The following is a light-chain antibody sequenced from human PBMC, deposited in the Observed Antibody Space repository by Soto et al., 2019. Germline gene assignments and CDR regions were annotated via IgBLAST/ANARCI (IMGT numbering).Light chain of an antibody. CDR3: SSYAGSNNPYV. V-gene: IGLV2-8*01. CDR2: EVS. CDR1: SSDIGGADY. J-gene: IGLJ1*01. Sequence: LAQPASVSGSPGQSITISCTGTSSDIGGADYVSWFQQRPGKAPKLLTYEVSTRPSGVPDRFSASKSGNTASLTVSGLQADDEADYYCSSYAGSNNPYVFGTGTKVTVL.